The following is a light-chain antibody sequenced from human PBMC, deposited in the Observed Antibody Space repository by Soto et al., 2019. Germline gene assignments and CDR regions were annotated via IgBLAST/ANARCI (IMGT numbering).Light chain of an antibody. V-gene: IGKV3-11*01. J-gene: IGKJ3*01. Sequence: EIVLTQSPATLSLSPGERANLSCRASQSVGSYLAWYQQKPGQAPRLLIYDASKRATGIPARFSGSGSGTDFTLTISSLEPEDFALYYCQQLSHWPFTFGPGTKVDIK. CDR1: QSVGSY. CDR3: QQLSHWPFT. CDR2: DAS.